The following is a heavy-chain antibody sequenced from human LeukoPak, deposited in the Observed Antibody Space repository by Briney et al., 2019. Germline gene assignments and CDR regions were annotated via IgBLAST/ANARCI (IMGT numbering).Heavy chain of an antibody. J-gene: IGHJ4*02. V-gene: IGHV3-74*01. CDR3: GSYYDIPYGQRVDY. D-gene: IGHD3-16*01. CDR1: EFTFSTYW. CDR2: MNDDGSTT. Sequence: GRSLRLSCVAFEFTFSTYWMHWVRQAPGKGFVGVSRMNDDGSTTDYADSAKGRFPISRDNAKNTLFLQMNSLRPQATGVYYFGSYYDIPYGQRVDYWGQGILVTVSS.